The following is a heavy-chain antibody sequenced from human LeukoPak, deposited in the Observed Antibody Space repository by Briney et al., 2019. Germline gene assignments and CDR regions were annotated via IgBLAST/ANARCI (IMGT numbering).Heavy chain of an antibody. Sequence: SETLSLTCTASGYSIRSGYYWGWIRQPPGKGLEWIGSIYHSGSTYYNPSLKSRVTISVDTSKNQFSLKLSSVTAADTAVYYCARCTVTTGAFDYWGQGTLVTVSS. D-gene: IGHD4-11*01. J-gene: IGHJ4*02. V-gene: IGHV4-38-2*02. CDR3: ARCTVTTGAFDY. CDR1: GYSIRSGYY. CDR2: IYHSGST.